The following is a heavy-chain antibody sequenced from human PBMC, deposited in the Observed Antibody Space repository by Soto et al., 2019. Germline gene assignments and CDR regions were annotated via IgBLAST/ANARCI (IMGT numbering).Heavy chain of an antibody. D-gene: IGHD2-21*01. J-gene: IGHJ5*02. CDR3: ARGIKYGDCSRWFDP. Sequence: QVQLVQSGAEVKKPGDSVKVSCKASGYTFTSYDINWVRQATGQGLEYLGWMNPNSGNTGYVQKFQGRVTMTRDTSISTAYMELSSLRSEDTAVYYCARGIKYGDCSRWFDPWGQGTLVTVSS. CDR2: MNPNSGNT. CDR1: GYTFTSYD. V-gene: IGHV1-8*01.